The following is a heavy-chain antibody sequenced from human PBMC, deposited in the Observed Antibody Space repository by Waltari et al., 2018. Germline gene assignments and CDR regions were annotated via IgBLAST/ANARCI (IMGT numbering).Heavy chain of an antibody. Sequence: QVQLVQSGAEVKTPGSSVKVSCKASGGTFSRYAISWVRQDTGQGLEWMGGIIPIFGTANYAQKFQGRVTITADKSTSTAYMELSSLRSEDTAVYYCARGGRSSYYYYYMDVWGKGTTVTVSS. CDR1: GGTFSRYA. V-gene: IGHV1-69*14. CDR3: ARGGRSSYYYYYMDV. D-gene: IGHD3-16*01. J-gene: IGHJ6*03. CDR2: IIPIFGTA.